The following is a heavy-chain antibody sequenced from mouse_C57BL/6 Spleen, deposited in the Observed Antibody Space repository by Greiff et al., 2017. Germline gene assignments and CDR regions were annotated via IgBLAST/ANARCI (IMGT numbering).Heavy chain of an antibody. J-gene: IGHJ2*01. V-gene: IGHV1-66*01. CDR1: GYSFTSYY. D-gene: IGHD2-3*01. CDR2: IYPGSGNT. Sequence: QVQLKESGPELVKPGASVKISCKASGYSFTSYYIHWVKQRPGQGLEWIGWIYPGSGNTKYNEKFKGKATLTADTSSSTAYMQLSSLTSEDSAVYYCARSQMGNGEDYWGQGTTLTVSS. CDR3: ARSQMGNGEDY.